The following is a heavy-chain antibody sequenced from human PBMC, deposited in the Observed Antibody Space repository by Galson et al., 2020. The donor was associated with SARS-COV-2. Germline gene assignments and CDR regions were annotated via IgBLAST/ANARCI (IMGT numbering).Heavy chain of an antibody. D-gene: IGHD3-3*01. Sequence: GESLKISCAASEFPFNSYGIHWVRQAPGKGLEWVAVISYDGSNKYYADSVKGRFSISRDNSKNTLFLQMNSLRAEDTAVYYCAKDQDFYDLPYPTYAFDIWGQGTMVTVSS. V-gene: IGHV3-30*18. J-gene: IGHJ3*02. CDR3: AKDQDFYDLPYPTYAFDI. CDR1: EFPFNSYG. CDR2: ISYDGSNK.